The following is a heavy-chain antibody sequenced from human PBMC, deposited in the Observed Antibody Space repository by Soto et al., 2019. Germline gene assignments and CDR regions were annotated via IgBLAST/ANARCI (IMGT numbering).Heavy chain of an antibody. Sequence: QVQLQQWGAGLLKPSETLSLTCAVYGGSFSGYYWSWIRQPPGKGLEWIGEINHSGSTNYNPSLKSRVTISVDTSKNQFSLKLSSVTAADTAVYYCAREARIAAAGTDFDYWGQGTLVTVSS. V-gene: IGHV4-34*01. J-gene: IGHJ4*02. D-gene: IGHD6-13*01. CDR3: AREARIAAAGTDFDY. CDR2: INHSGST. CDR1: GGSFSGYY.